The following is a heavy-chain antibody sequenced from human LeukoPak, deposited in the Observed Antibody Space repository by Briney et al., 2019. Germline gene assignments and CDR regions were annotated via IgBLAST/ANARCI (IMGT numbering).Heavy chain of an antibody. D-gene: IGHD6-13*01. V-gene: IGHV4-34*01. J-gene: IGHJ4*02. CDR2: INHSGST. CDR3: ARDHGQQLVKTYFDY. CDR1: GGSFSGYY. Sequence: PSETLSLTCAVYGGSFSGYYWSWIRQPPGKGLEWIGEINHSGSTNYNPSLKSRVTISVDTSKNQFSLKLSSVTAADTAVYYCARDHGQQLVKTYFDYWGQGTLVTVSS.